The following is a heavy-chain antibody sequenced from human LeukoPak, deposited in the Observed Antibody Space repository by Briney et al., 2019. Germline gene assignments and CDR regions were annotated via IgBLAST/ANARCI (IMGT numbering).Heavy chain of an antibody. CDR2: VYYSGST. J-gene: IGHJ3*02. CDR3: ARAPYHAFDI. Sequence: SETLSLTCTVSGGSISSGDYYWSWIRQPPGKGLEWIGYVYYSGSTNYNPSLKSRVTISVDTSKNQFSLNLSSVTAADTAVYYCARAPYHAFDIWGQGTMVTVSS. V-gene: IGHV4-61*08. CDR1: GGSISSGDYY.